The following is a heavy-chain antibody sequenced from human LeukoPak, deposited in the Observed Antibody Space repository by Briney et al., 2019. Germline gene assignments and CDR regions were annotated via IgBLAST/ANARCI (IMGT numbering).Heavy chain of an antibody. J-gene: IGHJ4*02. Sequence: GGSLRLSCAASGFTFSSYAMHWVRQAPGKGLEWVAVISYDGSNKYYAASVKGRFTISRDNSKNTLYLQMNSLRAEDTAVYYCARRRIGFDYWGQGTLVTVSS. CDR3: ARRRIGFDY. V-gene: IGHV3-30-3*01. CDR2: ISYDGSNK. CDR1: GFTFSSYA.